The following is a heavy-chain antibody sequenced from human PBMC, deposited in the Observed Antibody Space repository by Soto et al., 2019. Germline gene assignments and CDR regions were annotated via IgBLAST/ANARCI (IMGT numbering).Heavy chain of an antibody. CDR2: ISYDGSNK. CDR3: ASPGGQWELLFY. D-gene: IGHD1-26*01. V-gene: IGHV3-30-3*01. J-gene: IGHJ4*02. CDR1: GFTFSSYA. Sequence: QVQLVESGGGVVQPGRSLRLSCAASGFTFSSYAMHWVRQAPGKGLEWVAVISYDGSNKYYADSVKGRFTISRDNSKNTLYLQMNSLRAEDTAVYYWASPGGQWELLFYWGQGTLVTVSS.